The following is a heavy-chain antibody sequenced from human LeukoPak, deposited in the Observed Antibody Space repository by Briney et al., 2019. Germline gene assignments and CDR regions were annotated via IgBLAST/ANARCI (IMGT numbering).Heavy chain of an antibody. CDR2: IYHSGST. V-gene: IGHV4-30-2*01. J-gene: IGHJ4*02. Sequence: SETLSLTCAVSGGSISSGGYSWSWIRQPPGKGLEWIGYIYHSGSTYYNPSLKSRVTISVDRSKNQFSLKLSSVTAADTAVYYCARAALGLWFGARKTYYFDYWGQGTLVTVSS. D-gene: IGHD3-10*01. CDR1: GGSISSGGYS. CDR3: ARAALGLWFGARKTYYFDY.